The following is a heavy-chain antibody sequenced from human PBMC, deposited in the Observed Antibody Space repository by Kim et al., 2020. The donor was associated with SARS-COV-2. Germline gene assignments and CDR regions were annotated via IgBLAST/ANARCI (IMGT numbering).Heavy chain of an antibody. CDR2: IIPIFGTA. Sequence: SVKVSCKASGGTFSSYAISWVRQAPGQGLEWMGGIIPIFGTANYAQKFQGRVTITADESTSTAYMELSSLRSEDTAVYYCARVNYYDSSGYPPDDYWGQGTLVTVSS. CDR3: ARVNYYDSSGYPPDDY. J-gene: IGHJ4*02. CDR1: GGTFSSYA. V-gene: IGHV1-69*13. D-gene: IGHD3-22*01.